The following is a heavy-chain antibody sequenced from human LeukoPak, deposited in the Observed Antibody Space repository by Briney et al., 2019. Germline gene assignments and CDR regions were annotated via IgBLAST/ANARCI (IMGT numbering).Heavy chain of an antibody. CDR3: ATYYYDSSGYYLGWFDP. J-gene: IGHJ5*02. Sequence: SETLSLTCAVYGGSFSGYYWSWIRQPPGKGLEWIGSIYYSGSTYYDPSLKSRVTISVDTSKNQFSLKLSSVTAADTAVYYCATYYYDSSGYYLGWFDPWGQGTLVTVSS. CDR1: GGSFSGYY. CDR2: IYYSGST. V-gene: IGHV4-34*01. D-gene: IGHD3-22*01.